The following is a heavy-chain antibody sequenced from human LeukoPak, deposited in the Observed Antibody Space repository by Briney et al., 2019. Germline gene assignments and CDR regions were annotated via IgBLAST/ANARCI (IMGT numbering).Heavy chain of an antibody. CDR2: IASDGSST. CDR1: GFTVSSNY. J-gene: IGHJ4*02. D-gene: IGHD4-23*01. Sequence: GGSLILSCAASGFTVSSNYMSWVRQAPGKGLVWVSRIASDGSSTTYADSVKGRFSISRDNAKNTLYLQMNSLRVEDTAVYYCARGRPHGNDYWGQGTLVTVSS. CDR3: ARGRPHGNDY. V-gene: IGHV3-74*01.